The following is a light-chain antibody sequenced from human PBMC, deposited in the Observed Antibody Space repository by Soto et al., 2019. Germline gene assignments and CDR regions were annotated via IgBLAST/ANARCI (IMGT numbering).Light chain of an antibody. J-gene: IGLJ2*01. Sequence: QSALTQPASVSGAPGQSITVSCTGTSSDVGKYTFVSWYGQHPGKAPKLIIFEVNKRPSGVSNRFSGSKSGNTASLTISGLQAEDEANYYCCLYGGSNNYVVFDGGTKVTVL. CDR2: EVN. CDR1: SSDVGKYTF. V-gene: IGLV2-23*02. CDR3: CLYGGSNNYVV.